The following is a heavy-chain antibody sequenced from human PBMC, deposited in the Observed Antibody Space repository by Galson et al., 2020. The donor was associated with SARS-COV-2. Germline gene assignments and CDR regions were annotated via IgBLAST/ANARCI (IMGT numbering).Heavy chain of an antibody. CDR3: TRDVSGGASDI. J-gene: IGHJ3*02. CDR1: GFTFTHYA. D-gene: IGHD1-26*01. V-gene: IGHV3-30*04. CDR2: ISHYGKIQ. Sequence: QLGESLKISCAASGFTFTHYAMHWVLQAPGKGLELLTVISHYGKIQVYADSVKGRFTISRDNSGNMVFLQIVSLRPDDTALYYCTRDVSGGASDIWGQGTMVTVSS.